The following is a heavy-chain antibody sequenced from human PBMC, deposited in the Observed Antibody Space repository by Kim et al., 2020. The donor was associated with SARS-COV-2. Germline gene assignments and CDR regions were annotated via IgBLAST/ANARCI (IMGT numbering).Heavy chain of an antibody. Sequence: GGSLRLSCAASGFTFNTYAMHWVRQAPGKGLEWVSTIGGDGGRTYYADSVKGRFTISRDNSKNTLYLQMNSLRAGDTAIYYCARGGSNWLDFDYWGQGILVTVSS. CDR1: GFTFNTYA. D-gene: IGHD1-20*01. V-gene: IGHV3-23*01. J-gene: IGHJ4*02. CDR3: ARGGSNWLDFDY. CDR2: IGGDGGRT.